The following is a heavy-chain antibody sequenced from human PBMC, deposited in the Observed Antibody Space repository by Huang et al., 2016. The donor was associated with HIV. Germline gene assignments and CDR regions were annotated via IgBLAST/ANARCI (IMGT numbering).Heavy chain of an antibody. D-gene: IGHD2-15*01. Sequence: QVQLVQSGAEVKKPGASVKVSCKASGYTFTGYYMHWVGQAPGQGLGWMGWINPKGGDTNYAQKWQGRVTMTRDTSISTAYRELSRLRSDDTAVYYCAREVVSATGYYYYGMDVWGQGTTVTVSS. CDR3: AREVVSATGYYYYGMDV. J-gene: IGHJ6*02. CDR1: GYTFTGYY. V-gene: IGHV1-2*02. CDR2: INPKGGDT.